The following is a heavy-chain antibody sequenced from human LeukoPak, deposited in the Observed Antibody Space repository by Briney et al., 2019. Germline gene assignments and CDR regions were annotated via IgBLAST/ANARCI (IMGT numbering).Heavy chain of an antibody. CDR2: ISGSGGST. Sequence: GGSLRLSCAASGFTFSSHAMSWVRQAPGKGLEWVSAISGSGGSTYYADSVKGRFTISRDNSKNTLDLQMNSLRAEDTAVYYCAKGEWLVRSRPATGFDYWGQGTLVTVSS. J-gene: IGHJ4*02. D-gene: IGHD6-19*01. CDR3: AKGEWLVRSRPATGFDY. CDR1: GFTFSSHA. V-gene: IGHV3-23*01.